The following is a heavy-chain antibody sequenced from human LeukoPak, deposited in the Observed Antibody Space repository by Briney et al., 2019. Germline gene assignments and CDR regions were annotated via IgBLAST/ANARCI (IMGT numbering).Heavy chain of an antibody. CDR2: ISGSGGST. D-gene: IGHD1-26*01. CDR3: AKFPFGAHLVDY. Sequence: PGGSLRLSCAASGFTFSSYAMSWVRQAPGKGLEWVSAISGSGGSTYYADSVKGRFTISRDNSKNTLYPQMNSLRAEGTAVYYCAKFPFGAHLVDYWGQGTLVTVSS. V-gene: IGHV3-23*01. CDR1: GFTFSSYA. J-gene: IGHJ4*02.